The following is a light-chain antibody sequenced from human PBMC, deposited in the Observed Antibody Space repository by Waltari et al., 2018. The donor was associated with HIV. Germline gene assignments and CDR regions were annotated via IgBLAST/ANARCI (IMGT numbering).Light chain of an antibody. V-gene: IGLV1-40*02. CDR2: ATS. J-gene: IGLJ1*01. Sequence: QSVLTQPPSVSGAPGQRVIIPCTGSSSNIGATFDVHWYQLLPGPAPKLLSYATSNRPSGVPDRVSGSKSGTSASLAITGLQAEDEAEYYCQSFDSSLNAYVFGPGTTVVVL. CDR3: QSFDSSLNAYV. CDR1: SSNIGATFD.